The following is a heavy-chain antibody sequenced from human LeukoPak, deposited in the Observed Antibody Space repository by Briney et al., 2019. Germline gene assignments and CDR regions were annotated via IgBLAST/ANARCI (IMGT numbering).Heavy chain of an antibody. D-gene: IGHD6-13*01. Sequence: GGSLRLSCAASGFIFSNYALMWVRQAPGKGLEWVSSITGRGDETFYADSVKGRFSLSRDNSKNMLYLQMYSLGAEDTAIYYCAKGAVAGLVDWFDPWGQGTLVTVSS. CDR2: ITGRGDET. CDR1: GFIFSNYA. V-gene: IGHV3-23*01. J-gene: IGHJ5*02. CDR3: AKGAVAGLVDWFDP.